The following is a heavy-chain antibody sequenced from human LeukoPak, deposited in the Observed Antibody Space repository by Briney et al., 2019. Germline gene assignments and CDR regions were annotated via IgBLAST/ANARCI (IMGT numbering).Heavy chain of an antibody. J-gene: IGHJ4*02. D-gene: IGHD3-22*01. CDR3: ARGGPRDYYEDY. CDR2: MNPNSGNT. CDR1: GYTFTSYD. Sequence: ASVKVSCKASGYTFTSYDINWVRQATGQGLEWMGWMNPNSGNTGYAQKFQRRVTITRNTSIRTAYMELSSLRSEDTAVYYCARGGPRDYYEDYWGQGTLVTVSS. V-gene: IGHV1-8*03.